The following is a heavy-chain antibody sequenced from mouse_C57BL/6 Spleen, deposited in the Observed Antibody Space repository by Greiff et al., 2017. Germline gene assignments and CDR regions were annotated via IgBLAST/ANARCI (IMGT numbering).Heavy chain of an antibody. J-gene: IGHJ2*01. D-gene: IGHD1-1*01. CDR2: IWSGGST. CDR3: ARNSYYGRLYYFDY. V-gene: IGHV2-2*01. Sequence: VKLVESGPGLVQPSQSLSITCTVSGFSLTSYGVHWVRQSPGKGLEWLGVIWSGGSTDYNAAFISRLSISKDNSKSQVFFKMNSLQADDTAIYYCARNSYYGRLYYFDYWGQGTTLTVSS. CDR1: GFSLTSYG.